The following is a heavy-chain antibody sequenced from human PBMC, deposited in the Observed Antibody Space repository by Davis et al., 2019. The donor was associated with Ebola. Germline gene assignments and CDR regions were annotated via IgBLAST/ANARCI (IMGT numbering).Heavy chain of an antibody. CDR3: ARDSRRITIFGRMDV. CDR1: GFTFSSHA. CDR2: ISYDGSNK. Sequence: GESLKISCAASGFTFSSHAMHWVRQAPGKGLEWAAVISYDGSNKYYADSVKGRFTIYRDNSKNTLYLQMNSLRAEDTAVYYCARDSRRITIFGRMDVWGQGTTVTVSS. V-gene: IGHV3-30-3*01. D-gene: IGHD3-3*01. J-gene: IGHJ6*02.